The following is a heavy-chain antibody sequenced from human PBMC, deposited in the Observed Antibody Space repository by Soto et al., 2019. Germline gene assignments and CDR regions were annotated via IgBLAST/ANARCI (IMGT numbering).Heavy chain of an antibody. CDR1: GGTFSSYA. D-gene: IGHD2-15*01. Sequence: SVKVSCKASGGTFSSYAISWVRQAPGQGLEWMGGIIPIFGTANYAQKFQGRVTITADESTSTAYMELSSLRSEDTAVYYCAREEGYCSGGSCYRDWFDPWGQGTLVTVSS. CDR3: AREEGYCSGGSCYRDWFDP. J-gene: IGHJ5*02. V-gene: IGHV1-69*13. CDR2: IIPIFGTA.